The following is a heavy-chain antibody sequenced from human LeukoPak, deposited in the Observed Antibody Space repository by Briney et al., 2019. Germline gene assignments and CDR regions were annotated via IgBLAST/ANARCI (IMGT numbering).Heavy chain of an antibody. CDR1: GGSISSGDYY. V-gene: IGHV4-30-4*01. Sequence: SETLSLTCTVSGGSISSGDYYWSWIRQPPGKGLEWIGYIYYSGSTCYNPSLKSRVTISVDTSKNQFSLKLSSVTAADTAVYYCARDSGYGEPYYYYGMDVWGQGTTVTVSS. CDR3: ARDSGYGEPYYYYGMDV. D-gene: IGHD4-17*01. J-gene: IGHJ6*02. CDR2: IYYSGST.